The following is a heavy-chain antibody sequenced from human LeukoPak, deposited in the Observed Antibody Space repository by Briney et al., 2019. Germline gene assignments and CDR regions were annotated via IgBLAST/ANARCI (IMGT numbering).Heavy chain of an antibody. CDR1: GGSIRSSYYY. CDR2: IYDSGST. Sequence: SETLSLTCTVSGGSIRSSYYYWGWIRQPPGKGLEWIGSIYDSGSTYYNPSLKSRVTISVDTSKNQFSLKLNSVTAADTAVYYCSRGPSRRVDAFDIWGQGTMVTVSS. CDR3: SRGPSRRVDAFDI. J-gene: IGHJ3*02. D-gene: IGHD2-15*01. V-gene: IGHV4-39*01.